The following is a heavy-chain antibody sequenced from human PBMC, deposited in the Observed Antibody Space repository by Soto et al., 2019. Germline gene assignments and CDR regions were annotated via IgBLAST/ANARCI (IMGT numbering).Heavy chain of an antibody. V-gene: IGHV1-3*01. D-gene: IGHD6-19*01. CDR1: GYTFSTFA. J-gene: IGHJ3*02. CDR2: VNGGDGNT. CDR3: ARSSGWYALDI. Sequence: QVQLVQSGAEVKKPGASVKISCKASGYTFSTFAIHWVRQAPGQRPEWMGWVNGGDGNTRFSQNFQCRVTLTRDASANTAYMELSSLRSEDTAVYYCARSSGWYALDIWGQGTMVSVSS.